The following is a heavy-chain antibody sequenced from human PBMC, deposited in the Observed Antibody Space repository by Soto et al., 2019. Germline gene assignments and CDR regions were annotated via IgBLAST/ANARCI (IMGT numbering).Heavy chain of an antibody. CDR1: GFTFSSYG. CDR2: IWYDGSNK. V-gene: IGHV3-33*01. Sequence: GGSLRLSCAASGFTFSSYGMHWVRQAPGKGLEWVAVIWYDGSNKYYADSVKGRFTISRDNSKNTLYLQMNSLRAEDTAVYYCARDSSGWYAPFGYWGQGTLVTVSS. D-gene: IGHD6-19*01. J-gene: IGHJ4*02. CDR3: ARDSSGWYAPFGY.